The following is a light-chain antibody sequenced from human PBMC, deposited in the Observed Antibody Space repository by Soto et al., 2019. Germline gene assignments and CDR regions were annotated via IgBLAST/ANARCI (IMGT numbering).Light chain of an antibody. CDR3: ATWDDTLIGWV. J-gene: IGLJ3*02. CDR2: RNK. V-gene: IGLV1-47*01. Sequence: QSVLIQPPSTSGTPGQRVTISCSGSSSNIGSNFVYWYQQLPGTAPKLLIYRNKQRPSGVPDRFSGSKSGTSASLAISGLRSEDEADYYCATWDDTLIGWVFGGGTKLTVL. CDR1: SSNIGSNF.